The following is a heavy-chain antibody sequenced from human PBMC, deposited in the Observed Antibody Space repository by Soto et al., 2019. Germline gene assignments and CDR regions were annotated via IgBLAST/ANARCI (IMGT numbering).Heavy chain of an antibody. J-gene: IGHJ5*02. CDR1: GYTYTSYD. CDR2: MNPNSGNT. Sequence: ASVKGSCKTSGYTYTSYDSNWVRQAKGQGLEWMGWMNPNSGNTGYAQKFQGRVTMTRNTSISTAYRELSSLRTEDTAVDYCGRGAAPGGRPCSAPWGQGPLVPVSS. CDR3: GRGAAPGGRPCSAP. V-gene: IGHV1-8*01. D-gene: IGHD1-26*01.